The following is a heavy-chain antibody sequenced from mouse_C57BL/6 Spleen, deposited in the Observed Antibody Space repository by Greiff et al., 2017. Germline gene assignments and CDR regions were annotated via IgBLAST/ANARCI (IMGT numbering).Heavy chain of an antibody. D-gene: IGHD4-1*01. CDR2: IFPGSGST. V-gene: IGHV1-75*01. Sequence: VQLQESGPELVKPGASVKISCKASGYTFTDYYINWVKQRPGQGLEWIGWIFPGSGSTYYNEKFKGKATLTVDKSSSTAYMLLSSLTSEDSAVYFCARELTEKPDYYAMDYWGQGTSVTVSS. J-gene: IGHJ4*01. CDR3: ARELTEKPDYYAMDY. CDR1: GYTFTDYY.